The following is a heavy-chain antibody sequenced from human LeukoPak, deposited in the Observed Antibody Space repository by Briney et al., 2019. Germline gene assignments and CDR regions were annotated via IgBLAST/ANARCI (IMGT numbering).Heavy chain of an antibody. Sequence: SDTLSLTCTVSGRSISSYYWSWIRHPAGKGREWIGRIYTSGSTNYNPPLKSRVTMSVATSKNQFSLKVSSVTAADPAVYYCARGGDCGGDCRAFDYWGQGTLVTVSS. V-gene: IGHV4-4*07. CDR1: GRSISSYY. CDR2: IYTSGST. CDR3: ARGGDCGGDCRAFDY. D-gene: IGHD2-21*02. J-gene: IGHJ4*02.